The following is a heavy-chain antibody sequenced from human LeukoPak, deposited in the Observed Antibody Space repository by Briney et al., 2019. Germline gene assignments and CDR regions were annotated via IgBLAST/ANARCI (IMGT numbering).Heavy chain of an antibody. CDR2: ISRTGDT. Sequence: SETLSLTCSVYGGSFSDYHWNWIRQSPGEGLEWIGEISRTGDTSYNPSLKSRVTISVDTSRNQFSLRLSPVTAADTAVYYCAIRLPNKWFDPWGQGTLVTVSS. J-gene: IGHJ5*02. D-gene: IGHD2-15*01. CDR3: AIRLPNKWFDP. V-gene: IGHV4-34*01. CDR1: GGSFSDYH.